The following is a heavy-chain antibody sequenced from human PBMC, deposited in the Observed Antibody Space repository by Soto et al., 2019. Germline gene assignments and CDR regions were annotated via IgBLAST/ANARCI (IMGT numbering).Heavy chain of an antibody. V-gene: IGHV4-30-4*02. Sequence: SETLSLTCAVSGDSISTVHYYWSWIRQPPGKGLEWIGYIYYGGSTYYNPSLRSRVTISVDTSKNQFSLKLSSVTAADTAVYYCARTLFGWGIWFDPWGQGTLVTVSS. CDR1: GDSISTVHYY. D-gene: IGHD3-10*02. CDR2: IYYGGST. J-gene: IGHJ5*02. CDR3: ARTLFGWGIWFDP.